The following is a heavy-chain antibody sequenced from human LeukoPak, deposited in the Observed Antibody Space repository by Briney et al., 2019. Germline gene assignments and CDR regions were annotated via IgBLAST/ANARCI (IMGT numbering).Heavy chain of an antibody. V-gene: IGHV4-31*03. D-gene: IGHD3-22*01. J-gene: IGHJ4*02. CDR1: GGPISSGGYY. CDR3: ARDRSDSSGYYALTY. Sequence: SETLSLTCTVSGGPISSGGYYWSWIRQHPGKGLEWLGYTSYSGSTYYNPSLKSRLTISVDTSKNQFSLRLSSVTAADTAVYYCARDRSDSSGYYALTYWGQGSLVTVSS. CDR2: TSYSGST.